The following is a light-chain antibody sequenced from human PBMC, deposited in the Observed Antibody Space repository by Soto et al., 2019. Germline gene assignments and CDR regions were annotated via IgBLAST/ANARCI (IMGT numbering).Light chain of an antibody. CDR3: QSYDSSLSGWV. Sequence: QSVLTQPPSVSGAPGRRATTSGTGSTGYDVHWYQQFPGTAPKLLIHDNSIRPSGVPDRFSGSKSGTSASLAITGLQAEDEADYYCQSYDSSLSGWVFGGGTKLTVL. CDR1: TGYD. J-gene: IGLJ3*02. CDR2: DNS. V-gene: IGLV1-40*01.